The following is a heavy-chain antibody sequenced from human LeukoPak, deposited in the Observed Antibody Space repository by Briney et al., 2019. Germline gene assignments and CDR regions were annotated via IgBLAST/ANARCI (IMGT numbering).Heavy chain of an antibody. Sequence: GGSLRLSCAASGFTFSSYSMNWVRQAPGKGLEWVSTISGSGDSTYYADSVKGRFTTSRDNSKNTLYLQMNSLRVEDTAVYYCAKGAYYGDWGQGTLVTISS. D-gene: IGHD3-3*01. J-gene: IGHJ4*02. CDR2: ISGSGDST. V-gene: IGHV3-23*01. CDR1: GFTFSSYS. CDR3: AKGAYYGD.